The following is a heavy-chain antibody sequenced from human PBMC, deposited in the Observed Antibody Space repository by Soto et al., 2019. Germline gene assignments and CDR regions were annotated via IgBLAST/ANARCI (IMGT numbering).Heavy chain of an antibody. J-gene: IGHJ4*02. Sequence: PGGSLRLSCAASGFTFSRHGMHWVRQAPGKGLEWVAVIYYAASNRYYADSVKGRFTISRDNSKNTLYLQMKSLRTEDTAMYYCARDTLRTATRLDYWGQGALVTVSS. V-gene: IGHV3-33*01. CDR3: ARDTLRTATRLDY. CDR1: GFTFSRHG. CDR2: IYYAASNR.